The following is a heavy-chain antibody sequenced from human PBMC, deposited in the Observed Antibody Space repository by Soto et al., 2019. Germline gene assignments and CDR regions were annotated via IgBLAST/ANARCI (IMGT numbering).Heavy chain of an antibody. CDR1: GGTFSSYA. CDR2: IIPIFGTA. CDR3: ARTPEGIAAAGIAVNWFDP. Sequence: ASVKVSCKASGGTFSSYAISWVRQAPGQGLEWMGGIIPIFGTANYAQKFQGRVTITADESTSTAYMELSSLRSEDTAVYYCARTPEGIAAAGIAVNWFDPWGQGTLVTVSS. D-gene: IGHD6-13*01. J-gene: IGHJ5*02. V-gene: IGHV1-69*13.